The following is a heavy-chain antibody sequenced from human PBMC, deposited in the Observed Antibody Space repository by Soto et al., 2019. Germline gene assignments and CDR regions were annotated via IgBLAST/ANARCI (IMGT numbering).Heavy chain of an antibody. CDR3: ARNSTGPSGIGTSCPRGGWFDP. CDR2: INPYNSNT. D-gene: IGHD2-2*01. Sequence: QAQLVQSGAQVRKPGASLKVSCKASGFTFTKFGISWVRQAPGQGLEWMGWINPYNSNTRYTQKLQGRVTMTADTPTNTAYMELTSVSADETAMYFCARNSTGPSGIGTSCPRGGWFDPWGQGSLLIVSS. CDR1: GFTFTKFG. V-gene: IGHV1-18*04. J-gene: IGHJ5*02.